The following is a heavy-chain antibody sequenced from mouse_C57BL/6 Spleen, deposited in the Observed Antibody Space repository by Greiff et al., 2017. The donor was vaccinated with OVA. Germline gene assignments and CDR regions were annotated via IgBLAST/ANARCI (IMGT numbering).Heavy chain of an antibody. Sequence: VKLMESGPGLVAPSQSLSITCTVSGFSLTSYAISWVRQPPGKGLEWLGVIWTGGGTNYNSALKSRLSISKDNSKSQVFLKMNSLQTDDTARYYCARNGDYYGSSYGEFDYWGQGTTLTVSS. V-gene: IGHV2-9-1*01. CDR1: GFSLTSYA. CDR2: IWTGGGT. J-gene: IGHJ2*01. D-gene: IGHD1-1*01. CDR3: ARNGDYYGSSYGEFDY.